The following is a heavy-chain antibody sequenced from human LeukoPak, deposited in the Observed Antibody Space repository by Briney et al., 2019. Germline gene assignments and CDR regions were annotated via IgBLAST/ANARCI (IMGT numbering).Heavy chain of an antibody. CDR2: INPNSGGT. CDR1: GYTFTGYY. CDR3: ARDPTLLWFGELLSYYYYYGMDV. V-gene: IGHV1-2*02. D-gene: IGHD3-10*01. Sequence: GASVKVSCKASGYTFTGYYMHWVRQAPGQGLEWMGWINPNSGGTNYAQKFQGRVTMTRDTSISTAYMELSRLRSDDTAVYYYARDPTLLWFGELLSYYYYYGMDVWGQGTTVTVFS. J-gene: IGHJ6*02.